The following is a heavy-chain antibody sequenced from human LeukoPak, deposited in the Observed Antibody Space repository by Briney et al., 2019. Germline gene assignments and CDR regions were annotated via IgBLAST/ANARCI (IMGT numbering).Heavy chain of an antibody. CDR2: IYHTGNT. CDR1: GGSFSGYF. J-gene: IGHJ3*02. CDR3: AREGLAARRGGFDI. D-gene: IGHD6-6*01. V-gene: IGHV4-59*01. Sequence: SETLSLTCAVYGGSFSGYFWTWIRQPPGKGLEWIGYIYHTGNTNYSPSLRGRVTMSIDTSRNQFSLKLNSVTATDTAVYYCAREGLAARRGGFDIWGQGTVVTVSS.